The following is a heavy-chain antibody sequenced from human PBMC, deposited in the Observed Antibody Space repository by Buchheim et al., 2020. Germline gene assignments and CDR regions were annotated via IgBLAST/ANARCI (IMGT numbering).Heavy chain of an antibody. CDR3: ARVTYSSGWYFDY. V-gene: IGHV3-30-3*01. Sequence: QVQLVESGGGVVQPGRSLRLSCAASGFTFSSYAMHWVRQAPGKGLEWVAVISYDGSNKYYADSVKGRFTISGDNSKNTLYPQMNSLRAEDTAVYYCARVTYSSGWYFDYWGQGTL. D-gene: IGHD6-19*01. CDR1: GFTFSSYA. J-gene: IGHJ4*02. CDR2: ISYDGSNK.